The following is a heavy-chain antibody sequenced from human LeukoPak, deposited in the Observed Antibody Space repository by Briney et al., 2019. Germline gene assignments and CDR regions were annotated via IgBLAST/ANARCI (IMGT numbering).Heavy chain of an antibody. CDR1: GFTFSSYA. J-gene: IGHJ4*02. V-gene: IGHV3-33*06. CDR2: IWYDGSNK. Sequence: GRSLRLSCAASGFTFSSYAMHWVRQAPGKGLEWVAVIWYDGSNKYYADSAKGRFTISRDNSKSTLYLQMNSLTAEDTAVYYCAKRYYYGSGSFDYWGQGTLVTVSS. CDR3: AKRYYYGSGSFDY. D-gene: IGHD3-10*01.